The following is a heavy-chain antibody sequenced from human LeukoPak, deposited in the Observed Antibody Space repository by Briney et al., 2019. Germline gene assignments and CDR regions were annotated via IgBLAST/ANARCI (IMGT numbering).Heavy chain of an antibody. D-gene: IGHD5-18*01. Sequence: PGGSLRLSCAASGFTFSSYGMHWVRQAPGKGLEWVAVISYDGSNKYYADSVKGRFTISRDNSKNTLYLQMNSLRAEDTAVYYCAKHQPGIQLWLKGLDYWGQGTLVTVSS. CDR3: AKHQPGIQLWLKGLDY. V-gene: IGHV3-30*18. CDR2: ISYDGSNK. CDR1: GFTFSSYG. J-gene: IGHJ4*02.